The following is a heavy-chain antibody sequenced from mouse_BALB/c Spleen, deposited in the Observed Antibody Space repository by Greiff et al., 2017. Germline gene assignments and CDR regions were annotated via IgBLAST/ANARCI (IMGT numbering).Heavy chain of an antibody. CDR1: GYAFSSSW. Sequence: QVQLQQSGPELVKPGASVKISCKASGYAFSSSWMNWVKQRPGQGLEWIGRIYPGDGDTNYNGKFKGKATLTADKSSSTAYMQLSSLTSVDSAVYFCARCPRWYFDVWGAGTTVTVSS. J-gene: IGHJ1*01. CDR3: ARCPRWYFDV. CDR2: IYPGDGDT. V-gene: IGHV1-82*01.